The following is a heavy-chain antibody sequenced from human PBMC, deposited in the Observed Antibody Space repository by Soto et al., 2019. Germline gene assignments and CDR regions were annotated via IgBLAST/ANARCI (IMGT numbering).Heavy chain of an antibody. CDR1: GYTFSTYG. Sequence: ASVKVSCKASGYTFSTYGISWVRQAPGQGLEWMGWISAYNGNTNYAQKFQDRVIMTTDTSTSTGYMELRSLRSDDTAVYYCATGTTNYYDSSGYYIIDAFDIWGQATMVTVSS. CDR3: ATGTTNYYDSSGYYIIDAFDI. J-gene: IGHJ3*02. CDR2: ISAYNGNT. D-gene: IGHD3-22*01. V-gene: IGHV1-18*01.